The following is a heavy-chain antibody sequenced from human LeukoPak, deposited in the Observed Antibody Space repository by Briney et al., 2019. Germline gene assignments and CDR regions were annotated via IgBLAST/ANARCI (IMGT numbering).Heavy chain of an antibody. J-gene: IGHJ4*02. Sequence: PSDTLSLTCAVYCGSFSCYYWSWIRQPPGKGLEWMGEINHSGSTNYNPSLKSRVTISVDTSKNQFSLKLSSVTAADTAVYYCARVRGSSYAHFDYWGQGTLVTVSS. V-gene: IGHV4-34*01. CDR3: ARVRGSSYAHFDY. D-gene: IGHD6-6*01. CDR1: CGSFSCYY. CDR2: INHSGST.